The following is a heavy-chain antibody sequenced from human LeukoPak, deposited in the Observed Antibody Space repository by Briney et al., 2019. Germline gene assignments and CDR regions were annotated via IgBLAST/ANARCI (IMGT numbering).Heavy chain of an antibody. CDR2: IYTSGST. CDR1: GGSISSGSYY. V-gene: IGHV4-61*02. CDR3: ARDQSLYGSGSYRY. D-gene: IGHD3-10*01. J-gene: IGHJ4*02. Sequence: SQTLSLTCTVSGGSISSGSYYWSWIRQPAGKGLEWIGRIYTSGSTNYNPSLKSRVTISVDTSKNQFSLKLSSVTAADTAVYYCARDQSLYGSGSYRYWGQGTLVTVSS.